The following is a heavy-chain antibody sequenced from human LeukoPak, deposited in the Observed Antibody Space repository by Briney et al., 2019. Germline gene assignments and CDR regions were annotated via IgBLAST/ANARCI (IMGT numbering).Heavy chain of an antibody. V-gene: IGHV3-64*01. CDR2: ISSNGGST. CDR1: GFTFSSYA. J-gene: IGHJ3*02. Sequence: PGGSLRLFCAASGFTFSSYAMHWVRQAPGKGLEYVSAISSNGGSTYYANSVKGRFTISRDNSKNTLYLQMGSLRAEDMAVYYCARARRPKWERDGYTTKESAFDIWGQGTMVTVS. CDR3: ARARRPKWERDGYTTKESAFDI. D-gene: IGHD5-24*01.